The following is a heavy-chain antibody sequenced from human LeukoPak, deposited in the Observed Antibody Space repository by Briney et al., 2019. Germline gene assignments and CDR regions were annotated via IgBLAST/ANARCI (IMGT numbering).Heavy chain of an antibody. CDR3: ARAAVIVGASYFDY. J-gene: IGHJ4*02. CDR1: GFIFSSYA. CDR2: ISYDGSNK. Sequence: GGSLRLSCAASGFIFSSYAMHWVRQAPGKGLEWVAVISYDGSNKYYADSVKGRFTISRDNSKNTLYLQMNSLRAEDTAVYYCARAAVIVGASYFDYWGQGTLVTVSS. D-gene: IGHD1-26*01. V-gene: IGHV3-30-3*01.